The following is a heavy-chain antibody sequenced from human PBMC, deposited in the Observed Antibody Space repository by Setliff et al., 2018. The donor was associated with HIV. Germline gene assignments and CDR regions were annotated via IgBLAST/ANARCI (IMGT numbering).Heavy chain of an antibody. D-gene: IGHD6-6*01. V-gene: IGHV3-30*02. Sequence: GGSLRLSCEASGFTFSSHGMHWLRQAPGKGLEWVTFIRYDGSDIHYADSVKGRFTISRDNAKNSLYLQMNSLRVEDTAVYYCASSSPGGTPIVDYWGQGTLVTVSS. CDR2: IRYDGSDI. CDR1: GFTFSSHG. J-gene: IGHJ4*02. CDR3: ASSSPGGTPIVDY.